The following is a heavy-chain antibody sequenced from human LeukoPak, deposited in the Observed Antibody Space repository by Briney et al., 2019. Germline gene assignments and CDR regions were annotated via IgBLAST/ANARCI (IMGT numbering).Heavy chain of an antibody. CDR1: GFTFSTYA. CDR3: ASKYSSGPYYFDY. D-gene: IGHD6-19*01. CDR2: ISGSGGST. V-gene: IGHV3-23*01. J-gene: IGHJ4*02. Sequence: PGGSLRLSCAASGFTFSTYAMNRVRQAPGKGLEWVSAISGSGGSTYYADSVKGRFTISRDNSKNTLYLQMNSLRAEDTAVYYCASKYSSGPYYFDYWGQGTLVTVSS.